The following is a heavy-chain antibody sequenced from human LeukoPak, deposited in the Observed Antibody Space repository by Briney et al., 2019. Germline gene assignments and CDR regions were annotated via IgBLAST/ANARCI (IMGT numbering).Heavy chain of an antibody. J-gene: IGHJ4*02. D-gene: IGHD5-24*01. CDR1: GYTFASYG. V-gene: IGHV1-18*01. CDR3: AREATDGYNSFFDY. Sequence: ASVKVSCKASGYTFASYGISWVRQAPGQGLEWMGWISAYNGNTNYAQKLRGRVTMTTDTSTSTAYMELRSLRSDDTAVYYCAREATDGYNSFFDYWGQGTLVTVSS. CDR2: ISAYNGNT.